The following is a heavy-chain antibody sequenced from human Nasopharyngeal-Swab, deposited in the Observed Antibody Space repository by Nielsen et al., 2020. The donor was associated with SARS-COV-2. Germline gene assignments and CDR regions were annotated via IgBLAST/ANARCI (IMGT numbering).Heavy chain of an antibody. D-gene: IGHD3-22*01. CDR2: IYYSGST. CDR3: ARDQRGPIVVKAFDI. Sequence: SETLSLTCTVSGGSISSGGYYWSWIRQHPGKGLEWIRYIYYSGSTYYNPSLKSRVTISVDTSKNQFSLKLSSVTAADTAVYYCARDQRGPIVVKAFDIWGQGTMVTVSS. CDR1: GGSISSGGYY. J-gene: IGHJ3*02. V-gene: IGHV4-31*03.